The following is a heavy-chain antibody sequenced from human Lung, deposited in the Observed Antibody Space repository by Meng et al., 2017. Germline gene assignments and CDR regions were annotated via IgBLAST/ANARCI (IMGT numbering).Heavy chain of an antibody. J-gene: IGHJ4*02. CDR3: ATEYCGSTSCYVDF. CDR1: GSTFTTYT. V-gene: IGHV1-69*04. CDR2: IIPVLGIA. D-gene: IGHD2-2*01. Sequence: QIQLVQSGPEVKKHGFSVKFSCKASGSTFTTYTFNWVRQAPGHGLDWMGQIIPVLGIANYAQKFQGKVTITADKSTSTAYMELSSLTHDDTATYFCATEYCGSTSCYVDFWGQGTLVTVSS.